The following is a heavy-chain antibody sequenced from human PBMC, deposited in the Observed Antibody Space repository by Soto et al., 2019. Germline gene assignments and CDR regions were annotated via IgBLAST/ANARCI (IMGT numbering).Heavy chain of an antibody. Sequence: GGSLRLSCAASGFTFSSYAMNWVRQAAGKGLEWVSAIAGSGDSTYYAGSVTGRFIISRDNFKNTLHLQMNSLRADDTAVYYCARGSSWDNYFYYGLDVWGQGTTVTVSS. CDR2: IAGSGDST. J-gene: IGHJ6*02. CDR3: ARGSSWDNYFYYGLDV. D-gene: IGHD6-13*01. V-gene: IGHV3-23*01. CDR1: GFTFSSYA.